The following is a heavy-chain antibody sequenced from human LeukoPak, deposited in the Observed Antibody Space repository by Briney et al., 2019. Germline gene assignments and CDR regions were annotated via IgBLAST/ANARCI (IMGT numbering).Heavy chain of an antibody. D-gene: IGHD3-22*01. J-gene: IGHJ4*02. CDR1: GGTFSSYA. CDR2: IIPIVGTT. CDR3: ARGGYYYDSSGYSHLPDY. V-gene: IGHV1-69*13. Sequence: SVTVSCKASGGTFSSYAFSWVRQAPGQGLEWMGGIIPIVGTTNYAQMFQGRVTITADESTSTAYMELSSLRSEDTAVYYCARGGYYYDSSGYSHLPDYWGQGTLVTV.